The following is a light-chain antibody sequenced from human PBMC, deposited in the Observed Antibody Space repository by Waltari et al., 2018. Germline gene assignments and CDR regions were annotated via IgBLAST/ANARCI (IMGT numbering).Light chain of an antibody. CDR2: DTS. V-gene: IGKV3-11*01. CDR3: QQRSNWVT. J-gene: IGKJ4*01. CDR1: RTVTSD. Sequence: DIVLTQSPATLSLSPGDRATLSCRASRTVTSDLAWYQQKPGQAPRLLIYDTSSRATGIPARFSGSGSGTDFTLTISSLESEDFAVYYCQQRSNWVTFGGGTKVEIK.